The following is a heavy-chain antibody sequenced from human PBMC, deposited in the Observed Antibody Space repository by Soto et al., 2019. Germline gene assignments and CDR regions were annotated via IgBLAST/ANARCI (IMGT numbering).Heavy chain of an antibody. CDR2: INSDGSST. CDR1: GFTFSSYW. CDR3: ASLTRLRHYYYYYMDV. D-gene: IGHD5-12*01. Sequence: GGSLRLSCAASGFTFSSYWMHWVRQAPGKGLVWVSRINSDGSSTSYADSVKGRFTISRDNAKNTLYLQMNSLRAEDTAVYYCASLTRLRHYYYYYMDVWGKGTTVTVSS. J-gene: IGHJ6*03. V-gene: IGHV3-74*01.